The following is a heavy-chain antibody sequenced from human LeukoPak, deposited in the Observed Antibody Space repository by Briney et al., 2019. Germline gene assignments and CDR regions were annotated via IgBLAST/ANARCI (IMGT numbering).Heavy chain of an antibody. V-gene: IGHV3-23*01. J-gene: IGHJ4*02. CDR3: AKSHHVTAIDY. CDR2: ISGSGGST. Sequence: PGGSLRLSCAASGFTFNHYGMTWVRQAPGKGLEWVSAISGSGGSTYYAGSVKGRSTISRDNSKNTLYLQMNSLRADDTAVYYCAKSHHVTAIDYWGQGTLVTVSS. CDR1: GFTFNHYG. D-gene: IGHD2-21*02.